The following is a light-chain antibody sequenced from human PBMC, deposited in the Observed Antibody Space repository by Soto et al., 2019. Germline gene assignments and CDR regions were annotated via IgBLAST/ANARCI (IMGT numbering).Light chain of an antibody. J-gene: IGLJ2*01. CDR1: SSNIGANYG. Sequence: QSVLTQPPSVSGAPGQRVTISCTGSSSNIGANYGVHWYQHLPGTARKLLIYGNSYRPSGVPDRFSGSKSGTSASLAITGLQAEDEADYYCQSYDSSLSCVVFGGGTKVTVL. CDR2: GNS. V-gene: IGLV1-40*01. CDR3: QSYDSSLSCVV.